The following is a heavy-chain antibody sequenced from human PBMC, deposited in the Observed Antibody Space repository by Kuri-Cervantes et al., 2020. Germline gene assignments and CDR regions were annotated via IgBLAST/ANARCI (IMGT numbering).Heavy chain of an antibody. CDR3: AREGAVDYDILTGARPIDP. J-gene: IGHJ5*02. V-gene: IGHV4-34*01. D-gene: IGHD3-9*01. CDR1: GGSFSGYY. Sequence: SETLSLTCAVYGGSFSGYYWSWIRQPPVKGLEWIGEINHSGSTNYNPSLKSRVTISVDTSKNQFSLKLSSVTAADTAVYYCAREGAVDYDILTGARPIDPWGQGTLVTVSS. CDR2: INHSGST.